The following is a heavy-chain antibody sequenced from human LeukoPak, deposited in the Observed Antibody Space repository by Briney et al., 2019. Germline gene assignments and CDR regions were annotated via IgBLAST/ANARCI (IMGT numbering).Heavy chain of an antibody. CDR3: ARPAYYYDSSGYLFN. Sequence: VASVKVSCKASGYTFTSYYMHWVRQAPGQGLEWMGIINPSGGSTSYAQKFQGRVTMTRDTSTSTVYMELNSLRSEDTAVYYCARPAYYYDSSGYLFNWGQGTLVTVSS. CDR1: GYTFTSYY. J-gene: IGHJ4*02. V-gene: IGHV1-46*01. CDR2: INPSGGST. D-gene: IGHD3-22*01.